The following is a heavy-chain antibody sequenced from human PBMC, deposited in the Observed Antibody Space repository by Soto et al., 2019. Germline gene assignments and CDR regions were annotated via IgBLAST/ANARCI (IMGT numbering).Heavy chain of an antibody. Sequence: ASVKVSCKASGYTFTSYDINWVRQATGQGLEWMGWMNPNSGNTGYAQKFQGRVTMTRNTSISTAYMELSSLRSEDTAVYYCARGRTYYDFWSGYRPHQYYSYMDFWGIATTVTVS. J-gene: IGHJ6*03. CDR3: ARGRTYYDFWSGYRPHQYYSYMDF. D-gene: IGHD3-3*01. V-gene: IGHV1-8*01. CDR1: GYTFTSYD. CDR2: MNPNSGNT.